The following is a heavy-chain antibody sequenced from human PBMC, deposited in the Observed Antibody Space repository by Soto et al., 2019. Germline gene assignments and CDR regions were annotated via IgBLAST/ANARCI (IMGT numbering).Heavy chain of an antibody. CDR2: IYHSGST. J-gene: IGHJ5*02. CDR1: GDSISSGGYS. D-gene: IGHD4-17*01. Sequence: PSETLSLTCAVSGDSISSGGYSWSWIRQPPGKGLEWIGYIYHSGSTYYNPSLKSRVTISVDRSKNQFYLKLSSVTAADTAVYYCARFYGDYYNWFDPWGQGTLVTVSS. CDR3: ARFYGDYYNWFDP. V-gene: IGHV4-30-2*01.